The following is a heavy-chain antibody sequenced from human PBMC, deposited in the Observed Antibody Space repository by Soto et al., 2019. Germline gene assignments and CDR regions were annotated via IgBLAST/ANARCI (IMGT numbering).Heavy chain of an antibody. J-gene: IGHJ4*02. CDR2: ISYDGSNK. CDR3: AKDRYCSGGSCYSGVCDY. D-gene: IGHD2-15*01. CDR1: GFTFSSYG. V-gene: IGHV3-30*18. Sequence: GGSLRLSCAASGFTFSSYGMHWVRQAPGKGLEWVAVISYDGSNKYYADSVKGRFTISRDNSKNTLYLQMNSLRAEDTAVYYCAKDRYCSGGSCYSGVCDYWGQGTLVTVSS.